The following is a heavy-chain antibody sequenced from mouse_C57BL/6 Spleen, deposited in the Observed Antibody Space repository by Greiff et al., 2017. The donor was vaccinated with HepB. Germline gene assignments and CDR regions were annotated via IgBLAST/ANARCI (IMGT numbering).Heavy chain of an antibody. Sequence: DVMLVESGGGLVKPGGSLKLSCAASGFTFSDYGMHWVRQAPEKGLEWVAYISSGSSTIYYADTVKGRFTISGDNAKNTLFLQMTSLRSEDTAMYYCARARSYDHGDYWGQGTTLTVSS. J-gene: IGHJ2*01. CDR3: ARARSYDHGDY. V-gene: IGHV5-17*01. CDR1: GFTFSDYG. CDR2: ISSGSSTI. D-gene: IGHD2-3*01.